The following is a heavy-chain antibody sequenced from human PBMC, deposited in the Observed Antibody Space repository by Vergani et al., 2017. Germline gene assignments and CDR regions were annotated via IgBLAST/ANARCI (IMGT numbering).Heavy chain of an antibody. D-gene: IGHD2-2*01. Sequence: EVQLVESGGGLVKPGGSLRLSCAASGFTFSSYSMNWVRQAPWKGLEWVSSISSSSSYIYYADSVKGRFTISRDNAKNSLYLQMNSLRAEDTAVYYCARDRGACSSTSCYFHPWGQGTLVTVSS. CDR2: ISSSSSYI. J-gene: IGHJ4*02. CDR3: ARDRGACSSTSCYFHP. V-gene: IGHV3-21*01. CDR1: GFTFSSYS.